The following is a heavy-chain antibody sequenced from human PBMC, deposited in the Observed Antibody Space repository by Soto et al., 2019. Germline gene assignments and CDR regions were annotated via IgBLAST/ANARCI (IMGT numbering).Heavy chain of an antibody. Sequence: SETLSLTCTVSGGSISSSSYYWGWIRQPPGKGLEWIGSIYYSGGTYYNPSLKSRVTISVDTSKNQFSLKLSSVTAADTAVYYCARERWGNYYDSSGYYFFDYWGQGTLVTVSS. D-gene: IGHD3-22*01. V-gene: IGHV4-39*07. CDR1: GGSISSSSYY. CDR2: IYYSGGT. J-gene: IGHJ4*02. CDR3: ARERWGNYYDSSGYYFFDY.